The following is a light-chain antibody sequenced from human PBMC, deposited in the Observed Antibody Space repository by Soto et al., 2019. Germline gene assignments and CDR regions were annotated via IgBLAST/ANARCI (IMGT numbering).Light chain of an antibody. CDR2: AAS. CDR3: QQTSSSPWT. J-gene: IGKJ1*01. Sequence: DILMTQSPPSLSASIGDRVTISCRTSQTVSTYLNWYQHKPGRGPTLLIYAASSLQSGVPSRFSGSGSGTDFTLTIGSLQPEDFATYYCQQTSSSPWTFGQGTKVDIK. CDR1: QTVSTY. V-gene: IGKV1-39*01.